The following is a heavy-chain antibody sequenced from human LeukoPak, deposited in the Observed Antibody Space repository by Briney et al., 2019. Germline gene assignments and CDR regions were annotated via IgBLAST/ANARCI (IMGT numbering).Heavy chain of an antibody. CDR1: GNTLTELS. CDR2: FDPEDGDT. V-gene: IGHV1-24*01. CDR3: VTGVDYGEFGYNWFDP. J-gene: IGHJ5*02. D-gene: IGHD4-17*01. Sequence: ASVKVSCKVSGNTLTELSMHWVRQAPGKGLEWMGGFDPEDGDTIYAQRFQGRVTMTEDTSTDTAYMELSSLTSEDTAVYYCVTGVDYGEFGYNWFDPWGLGTLVTVSS.